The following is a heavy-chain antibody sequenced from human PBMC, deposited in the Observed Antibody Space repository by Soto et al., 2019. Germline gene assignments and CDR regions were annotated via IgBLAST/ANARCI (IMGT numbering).Heavy chain of an antibody. CDR1: GFTFSSYC. J-gene: IGHJ6*03. CDR2: ISYDGSNK. V-gene: IGHV3-30*18. D-gene: IGHD2-21*01. CDR3: AKYSYPYDYYYYYYMDV. Sequence: GGSLRLSCAASGFTFSSYCMHWVRQAPGKGLEWVAVISYDGSNKYYADSVKGRFTISRDNSKNTLYLQMNSLRAEDTAVYYCAKYSYPYDYYYYYYMDVWGKGTTVTVSS.